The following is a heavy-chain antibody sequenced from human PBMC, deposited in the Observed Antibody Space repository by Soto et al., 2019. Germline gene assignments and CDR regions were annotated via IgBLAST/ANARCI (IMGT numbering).Heavy chain of an antibody. Sequence: PGGSLRLSCAAAGFTFGDYGMNWVRQAPGKGLEWVPYIRGSSSPIYYTDSVRGRFTISRDNAKNSLYLQMNSLRPEDTAVYFCAISCFCTTTSCYGGIGYFDYWGQGTPVTVSS. J-gene: IGHJ4*02. CDR1: GFTFGDYG. CDR2: IRGSSSPI. CDR3: AISCFCTTTSCYGGIGYFDY. V-gene: IGHV3-48*01. D-gene: IGHD2-2*01.